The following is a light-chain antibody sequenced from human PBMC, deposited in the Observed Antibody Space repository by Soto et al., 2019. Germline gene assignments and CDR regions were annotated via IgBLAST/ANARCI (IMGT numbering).Light chain of an antibody. J-gene: IGLJ1*01. CDR3: SSYNEFNLYV. CDR1: SSDVGGYNY. CDR2: DVS. V-gene: IGLV2-14*03. Sequence: QSVLTQPASVSGSPGQSISISCTGTSSDVGGYNYVSWYQHQPGKAPKLVIFDVSGRPSGISNRFSGSKSGNTASLTISGLRPEDEADYYCSSYNEFNLYVFGTGPKVTVL.